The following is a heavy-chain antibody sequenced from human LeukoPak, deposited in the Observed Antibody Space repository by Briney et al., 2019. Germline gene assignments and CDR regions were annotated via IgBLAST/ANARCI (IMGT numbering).Heavy chain of an antibody. D-gene: IGHD6-6*01. Sequence: PSQTLSLTCTVSGGSLNSGDYYCSWIRQPPGKDLEWIGYISHSEITYYNPSLKSRVTMSVDRSKNQFSLKLSSVTAADTAVYYCARQSIAARTYWYFDLWGRGTLVTVSS. CDR1: GGSLNSGDYY. V-gene: IGHV4-30-2*01. J-gene: IGHJ2*01. CDR3: ARQSIAARTYWYFDL. CDR2: ISHSEIT.